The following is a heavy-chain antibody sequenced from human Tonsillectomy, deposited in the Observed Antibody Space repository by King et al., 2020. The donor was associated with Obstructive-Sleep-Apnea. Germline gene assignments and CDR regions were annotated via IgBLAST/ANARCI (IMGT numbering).Heavy chain of an antibody. CDR1: GYSFTTYW. J-gene: IGHJ5*02. D-gene: IGHD3-10*01. CDR2: IDPSDSYT. Sequence: VQLVESGAEVKKPGESLRISCKGSGYSFTTYWIIWVRQMPGKGLEWMGRIDPSDSYTHYIPSFQGHVTISVDKYINTAYLQWSSLKASDTAMYYCTKYGWFGELTYFDPWGQGTLVTVSS. V-gene: IGHV5-10-1*03. CDR3: TKYGWFGELTYFDP.